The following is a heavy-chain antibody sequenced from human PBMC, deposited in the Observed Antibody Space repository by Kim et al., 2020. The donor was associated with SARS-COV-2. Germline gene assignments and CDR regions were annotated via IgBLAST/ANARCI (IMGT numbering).Heavy chain of an antibody. CDR3: ARTYTYGLYYFDH. J-gene: IGHJ4*02. D-gene: IGHD5-18*01. V-gene: IGHV4-61*08. Sequence: SETLSLTCTVSGDSVSGGAYYWSWIRQAPGKGLEWIGYIYHRGTTNYNASLKSRLSISMDTSKNQFSLKLTSVTAADTAVYYCARTYTYGLYYFDHWGQGTLVTVSS. CDR1: GDSVSGGAYY. CDR2: IYHRGTT.